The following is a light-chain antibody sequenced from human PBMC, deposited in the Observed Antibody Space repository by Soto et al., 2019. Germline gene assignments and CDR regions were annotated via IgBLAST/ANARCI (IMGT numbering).Light chain of an antibody. V-gene: IGLV2-14*01. Sequence: QSALTQPASVSGSPGQSITISCTGTSSDVGGYNYVSWYQQHPGKAPKLMIYDVSNRPSGVSNRFSGSKSGTTASLTISGRQAEDEADYSCSSYTRSSPLVFGGGTKLTVL. CDR3: SSYTRSSPLV. CDR2: DVS. CDR1: SSDVGGYNY. J-gene: IGLJ2*01.